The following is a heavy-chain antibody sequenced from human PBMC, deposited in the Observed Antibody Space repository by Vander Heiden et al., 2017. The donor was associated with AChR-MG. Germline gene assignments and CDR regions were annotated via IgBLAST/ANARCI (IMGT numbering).Heavy chain of an antibody. D-gene: IGHD2-15*01. CDR1: GGTFSSYA. CDR2: IIPILGIA. J-gene: IGHJ4*02. CDR3: ARDLPEGLLPFDY. V-gene: IGHV1-69*04. Sequence: QVQLVQSGAEVKKPGSSVKVSCKASGGTFSSYAISWVRQAPGQGLEWMGRIIPILGIANYAQKFQGRVTITADKSTSTAYMELSRMRSEDTAVYYCARDLPEGLLPFDYWGQGTLVTVSS.